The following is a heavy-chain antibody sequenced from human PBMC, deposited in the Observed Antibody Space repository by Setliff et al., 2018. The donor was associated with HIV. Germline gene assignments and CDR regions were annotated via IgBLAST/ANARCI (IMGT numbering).Heavy chain of an antibody. V-gene: IGHV1-2*02. CDR1: GYTFTAYY. CDR3: AREEGYYDGKGALDY. D-gene: IGHD3-22*01. Sequence: ASVKVSCKTSGYTFTAYYIHWVRQAPGQGLEWMGWINSNNGGTKYAQNFQGRVTMTRDTSITTAYMELSSLISDDTAVCYCAREEGYYDGKGALDYWGQGMLVTVSS. CDR2: INSNNGGT. J-gene: IGHJ4*02.